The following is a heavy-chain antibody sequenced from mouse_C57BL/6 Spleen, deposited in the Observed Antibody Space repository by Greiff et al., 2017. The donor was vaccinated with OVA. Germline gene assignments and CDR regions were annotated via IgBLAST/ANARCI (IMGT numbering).Heavy chain of an antibody. V-gene: IGHV1-69*01. Sequence: VQLQQSGAELVMPGASVKLSCKASGYTFTSYWMHWVKQRPGQGLEWIGEIDPSDSYTNYNQKFKGKSTLTVDKSSSTAYMQLSSLTSEDSAVYYCARRGGGGLLDYWGQGTTLTVSS. J-gene: IGHJ2*01. CDR3: ARRGGGGLLDY. CDR2: IDPSDSYT. CDR1: GYTFTSYW.